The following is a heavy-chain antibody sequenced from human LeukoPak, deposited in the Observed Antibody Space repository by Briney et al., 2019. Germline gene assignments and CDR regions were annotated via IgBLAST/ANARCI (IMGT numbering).Heavy chain of an antibody. J-gene: IGHJ6*02. V-gene: IGHV4-61*01. CDR3: ATLYSSSRYYYYYGMDV. CDR2: IYYSGST. Sequence: SETLSLTCTVSGGSVSSGSYYWSWIRQPPGKGLEWFGYIYYSGSTNYNPSLKSRVTISVDTSKNQFSLKLSSVTAADTAVYYCATLYSSSRYYYYYGMDVWGQGTTVTVSS. CDR1: GGSVSSGSYY. D-gene: IGHD6-13*01.